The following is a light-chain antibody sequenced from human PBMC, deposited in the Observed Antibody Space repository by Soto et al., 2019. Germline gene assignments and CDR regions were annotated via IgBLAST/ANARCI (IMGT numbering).Light chain of an antibody. CDR2: AAS. CDR1: QGRSRF. Sequence: DIQLTKSPSFLSASVGDSVTIACWASQGRSRFLVWYQQKSGKAPKVLFYAASTLQSGVPSRFSVRRSWTEFTLTISSLQAEDYATYYCQQHNSFPRSFGQGNKLQIK. J-gene: IGKJ2*01. V-gene: IGKV1-9*01. CDR3: QQHNSFPRS.